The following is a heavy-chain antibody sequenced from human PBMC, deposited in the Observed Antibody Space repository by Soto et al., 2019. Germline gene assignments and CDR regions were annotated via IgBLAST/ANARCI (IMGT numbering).Heavy chain of an antibody. D-gene: IGHD6-13*01. CDR2: IYYSGST. CDR3: ARRGXXSWYGY. V-gene: IGHV4-39*01. Sequence: QLQLQESGPGLVKPSETLSLTCTVSGGSISSSSYYWGWIRQPPGKGLEWIGTIYYSGSTYYNPSLKSRVTIXXXXXXXXXXXXXXSXXXXXXXXXXCARRGXXSWYGYWGQGTLVTVSS. CDR1: GGSISSSSYY. J-gene: IGHJ4*02.